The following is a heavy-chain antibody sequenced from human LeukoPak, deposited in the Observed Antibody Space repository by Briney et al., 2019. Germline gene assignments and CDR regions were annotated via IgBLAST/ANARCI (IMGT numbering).Heavy chain of an antibody. D-gene: IGHD3-22*01. CDR1: GYTFSNYG. CDR3: ARARYYYDSSGYYADY. CDR2: ISAYNGNT. J-gene: IGHJ4*02. Sequence: ASVKVSCKASGYTFSNYGLNWVRQAPGQGLEWMGWISAYNGNTNYAQKLQGRVTMTTDTSTSTAYMELRSLRSDDTAVYYCARARYYYDSSGYYADYWGQGTLVTVSS. V-gene: IGHV1-18*01.